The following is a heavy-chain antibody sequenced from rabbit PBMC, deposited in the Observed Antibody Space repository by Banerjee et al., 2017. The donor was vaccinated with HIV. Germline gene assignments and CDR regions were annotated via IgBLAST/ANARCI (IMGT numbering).Heavy chain of an antibody. CDR3: ARAWGVAGYGNGMDL. CDR1: GFSFSSSYY. D-gene: IGHD7-1*01. Sequence: QSLEESGGDLVKPGASLTLTCTASGFSFSSSYYMCWVRQAPGKGLEWIACIYAGSSGSTYYANWAKGRFTISKTSSTTVTLQMTSLTAADTATYFCARAWGVAGYGNGMDLWGQGTLVTVS. J-gene: IGHJ6*01. CDR2: IYAGSSGST. V-gene: IGHV1S40*01.